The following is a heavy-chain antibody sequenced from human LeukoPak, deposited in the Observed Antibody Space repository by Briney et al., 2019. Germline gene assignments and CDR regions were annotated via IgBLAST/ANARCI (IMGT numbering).Heavy chain of an antibody. D-gene: IGHD3-22*01. CDR2: ISSSGSTI. V-gene: IGHV3-48*03. J-gene: IGHJ4*02. Sequence: GGSLRLSCAASGFTFSSYEMNWVRQAPGKGLEWVSYISSSGSTIYYADSAKGRFTISRDNAKNSLYLQMNSLRAEDTAVYYCARGRYYYDSSGYYGYWGQGTLVTVSS. CDR3: ARGRYYYDSSGYYGY. CDR1: GFTFSSYE.